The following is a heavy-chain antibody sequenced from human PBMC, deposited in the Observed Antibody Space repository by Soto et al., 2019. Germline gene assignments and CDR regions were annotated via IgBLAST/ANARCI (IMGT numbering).Heavy chain of an antibody. CDR1: GGSIGSGGYS. Sequence: PSETLSLTCTVSGGSIGSGGYSWSWVRQPPGKGLEWIGCIYPTGSTYYNPSLRGRVTLLVDWPNNQFSLRLTSVTAADTAVYYCARAWPSRDGYSDYWGQGTLVTVSS. J-gene: IGHJ4*02. V-gene: IGHV4-30-2*01. CDR3: ARAWPSRDGYSDY. CDR2: IYPTGST.